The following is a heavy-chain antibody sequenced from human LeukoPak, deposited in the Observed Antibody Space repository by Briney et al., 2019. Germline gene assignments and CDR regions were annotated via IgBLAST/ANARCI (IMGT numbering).Heavy chain of an antibody. J-gene: IGHJ3*02. V-gene: IGHV4-61*08. CDR1: GGSISSGDYS. D-gene: IGHD5-24*01. Sequence: SETLSLTCTVSGGSISSGDYSWSWIRQPPGKGLEWIGYIYYSGSTNYNPSLKSRVTISVDTSKNQFSLKLSSVTAADTAVYYCAREMATTDAFDIWGQGTMVTVSS. CDR2: IYYSGST. CDR3: AREMATTDAFDI.